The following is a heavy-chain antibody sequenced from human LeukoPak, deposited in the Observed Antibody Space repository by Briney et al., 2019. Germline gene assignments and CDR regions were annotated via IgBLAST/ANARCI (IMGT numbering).Heavy chain of an antibody. CDR2: IYYSGST. D-gene: IGHD4-17*01. Sequence: PSETLSLTCTVSGGSISSYYWSWIRQPPGKGLEWIGYIYYSGSTNYNPSLKSRVTILVDTSKNQFSLKLSSVTAADTAVYYCARDAPLDDYGSVYDYWGQGTLVTVSS. CDR1: GGSISSYY. CDR3: ARDAPLDDYGSVYDY. J-gene: IGHJ4*02. V-gene: IGHV4-59*01.